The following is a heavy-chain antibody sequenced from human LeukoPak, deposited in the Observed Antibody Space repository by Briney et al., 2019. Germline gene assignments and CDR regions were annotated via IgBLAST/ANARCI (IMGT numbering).Heavy chain of an antibody. CDR2: ISNNSSSI. J-gene: IGHJ4*02. CDR3: ARGGAARPDF. V-gene: IGHV3-21*01. D-gene: IGHD6-6*01. CDR1: GFSFSSFS. Sequence: GGSLRLSCAASGFSFSSFSMNWVRQAPGKGLEWVSSISNNSSSIYYADSVKGRLTISRDNAKNSLYLQMNSLRAEDTAVYYCARGGAARPDFWGQGTLVTVSS.